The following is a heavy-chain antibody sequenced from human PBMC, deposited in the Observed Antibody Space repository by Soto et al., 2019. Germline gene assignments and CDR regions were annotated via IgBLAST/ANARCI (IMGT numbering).Heavy chain of an antibody. CDR2: ISWNSGSI. V-gene: IGHV3-9*01. CDR3: AKEGKRPYDFWSGYPYYFDY. Sequence: PGGSLRLSCAASGFTFSSYWMHWVRQAPGKGLVCVSGISWNSGSIGYADSVKGRFTISRDNAKNSLYLQMNSLRAEDTALYYCAKEGKRPYDFWSGYPYYFDYWGQGTLVTVSS. CDR1: GFTFSSYW. D-gene: IGHD3-3*01. J-gene: IGHJ4*02.